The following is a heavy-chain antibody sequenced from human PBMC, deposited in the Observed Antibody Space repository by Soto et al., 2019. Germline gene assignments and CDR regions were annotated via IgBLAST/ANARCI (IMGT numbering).Heavy chain of an antibody. J-gene: IGHJ6*02. CDR1: GCTFSSYA. CDR3: ASSGYQRGITMVRGGDV. CDR2: IIPIFGTA. V-gene: IGHV1-69*06. Sequence: SVKVSCKASGCTFSSYAISWVRQAPGQGLEWMGGIIPIFGTANYAQKFQGRVTITADKSTSTAYMELSSLRSEDTAVYYCASSGYQRGITMVRGGDVWGQGTTVTVSS. D-gene: IGHD3-10*01.